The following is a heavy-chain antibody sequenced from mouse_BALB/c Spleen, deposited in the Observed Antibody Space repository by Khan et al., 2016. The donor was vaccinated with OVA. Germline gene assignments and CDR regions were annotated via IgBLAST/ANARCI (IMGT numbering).Heavy chain of an antibody. V-gene: IGHV2-6-5*01. Sequence: VQLQESGPGLVAPSQSLSITCTVSGFSLTDYAVSWIRQTPGKGLEWLGVIWGGGSKYYNSALKSRLSISKDNSKSQVFLKMNSLQTDDTAMYYCAKDPPYDAMDYWGQGTSVTVSS. J-gene: IGHJ4*01. CDR3: AKDPPYDAMDY. CDR1: GFSLTDYA. CDR2: IWGGGSK.